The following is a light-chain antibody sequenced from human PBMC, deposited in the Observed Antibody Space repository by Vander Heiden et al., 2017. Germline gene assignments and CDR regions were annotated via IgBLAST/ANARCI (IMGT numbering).Light chain of an antibody. CDR1: SSNIGAGYG. CDR3: PCYNSRLGVV. Sequence: QSVLTQPPSVSAAPGPTIIISCTGTSSNIGAGYGAHCQQQPAATPTNLINYGNTHPPSVPDHCFAGKTSGTSALLVTSGLTAEDEDDYYGPCYNSRLGVVFGGGTKLTVL. J-gene: IGLJ2*01. V-gene: IGLV1-40*01. CDR2: GNT.